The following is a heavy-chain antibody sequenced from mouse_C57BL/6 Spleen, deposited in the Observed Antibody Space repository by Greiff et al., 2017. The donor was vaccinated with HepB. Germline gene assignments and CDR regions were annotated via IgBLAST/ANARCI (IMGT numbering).Heavy chain of an antibody. CDR3: AREGGYGYFDV. CDR1: GFTFSSYA. CDR2: ISDGGSYT. J-gene: IGHJ1*03. V-gene: IGHV5-4*01. Sequence: EVQLVESGGGLVKPGGSLKLSCAASGFTFSSYAMSWVRQTPEKRLEWVATISDGGSYTYYPANVKGRFTISRDNAKNNLYLQMSHLKAEDTAMYYCAREGGYGYFDVWGTGTTVTVSS.